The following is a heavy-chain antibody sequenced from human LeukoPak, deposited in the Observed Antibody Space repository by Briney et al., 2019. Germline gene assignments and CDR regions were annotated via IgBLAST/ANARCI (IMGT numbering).Heavy chain of an antibody. Sequence: PGRSLRLSCAASGFTFDDYAMHWVRQAPGKGLEWVSGISWNGGSIGYADSVKGRFTISRDNAKNSLYLQMNSLRAEDTALYYCAKDPRRIAVAGAYFDYWGQGTLVTVSS. CDR1: GFTFDDYA. D-gene: IGHD6-19*01. CDR2: ISWNGGSI. V-gene: IGHV3-9*01. J-gene: IGHJ4*02. CDR3: AKDPRRIAVAGAYFDY.